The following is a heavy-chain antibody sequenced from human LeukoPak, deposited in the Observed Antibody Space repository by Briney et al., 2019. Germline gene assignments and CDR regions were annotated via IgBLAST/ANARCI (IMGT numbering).Heavy chain of an antibody. D-gene: IGHD1-14*01. Sequence: SETLSLTCTVSGGSVSGDYWSWIRQTPGKGLEWIGYILYSGSTRYNPSLGSRVTISVDTSKDLFSLTLTSVTAADTALYYCARHRGQYNAHDAFDIWGRGTLVAVSS. CDR3: ARHRGQYNAHDAFDI. J-gene: IGHJ3*02. V-gene: IGHV4-59*08. CDR1: GGSVSGDY. CDR2: ILYSGST.